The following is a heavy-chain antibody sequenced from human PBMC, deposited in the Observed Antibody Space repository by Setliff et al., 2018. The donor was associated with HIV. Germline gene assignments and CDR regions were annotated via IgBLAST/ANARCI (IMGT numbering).Heavy chain of an antibody. CDR2: ISAYNGNT. Sequence: GASVKVSCKASGYTFTSYGISWVRQAPGQGLEWMGWISAYNGNTNYAQKLQGRVTMTTDTSTSTAYMELRSLRSDDTAVYYCARRGHLTVPAHYYYFYMDVWGKGTTVTVSS. D-gene: IGHD2-2*01. V-gene: IGHV1-18*01. CDR3: ARRGHLTVPAHYYYFYMDV. J-gene: IGHJ6*03. CDR1: GYTFTSYG.